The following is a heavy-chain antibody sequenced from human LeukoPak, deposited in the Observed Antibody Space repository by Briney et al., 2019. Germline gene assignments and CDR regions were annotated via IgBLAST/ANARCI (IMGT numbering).Heavy chain of an antibody. CDR1: GFTFSSYA. CDR2: ISGSGDST. Sequence: GGSLRLSCAASGFTFSSYAMSWVRQAPGKRLEWVSGISGSGDSTYYADSVRGRFTISRDNSKNTLYLQMNSLRAEDTAVYYCANRQLPYSDYWGQGTLVTVSS. D-gene: IGHD2-2*01. J-gene: IGHJ4*02. CDR3: ANRQLPYSDY. V-gene: IGHV3-23*01.